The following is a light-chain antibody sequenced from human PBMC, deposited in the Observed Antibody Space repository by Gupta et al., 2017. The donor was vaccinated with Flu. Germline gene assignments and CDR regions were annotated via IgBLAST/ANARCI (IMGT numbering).Light chain of an antibody. J-gene: IGLJ3*02. CDR3: ATWDNSLSGWV. Sequence: QSVFTQPPSAPAAAGRRVTISCSGSSSNIEKHDVFWYQQLPGTAPKLLIFENNKRPSGIPDRFSGSKSGTSATLGISGLQTGDEADYDCATWDNSLSGWVFGGGTRMTVL. CDR2: ENN. CDR1: SSNIEKHD. V-gene: IGLV1-51*02.